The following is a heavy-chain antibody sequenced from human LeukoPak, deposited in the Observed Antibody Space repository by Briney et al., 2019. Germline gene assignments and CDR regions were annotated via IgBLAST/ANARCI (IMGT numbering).Heavy chain of an antibody. V-gene: IGHV1-18*01. CDR3: ARNVRCYSVICPRDALAVAVPRSDS. CDR1: GGTFSSYA. D-gene: IGHD6-19*01. Sequence: GASVKVSCKASGGTFSSYAISWVRQAPGQGLEWMGWISGYNGNTNSAQNLQGRVTMTTDTSTSTAYMELRNLTSDDTAIYYCARNVRCYSVICPRDALAVAVPRSDSWGQGTLVTVSS. CDR2: ISGYNGNT. J-gene: IGHJ4*02.